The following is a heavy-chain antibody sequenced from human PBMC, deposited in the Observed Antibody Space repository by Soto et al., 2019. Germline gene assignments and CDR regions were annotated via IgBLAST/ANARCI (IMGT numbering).Heavy chain of an antibody. CDR2: IYYSGST. D-gene: IGHD2-8*01. Sequence: PSETLSLTCTVSGSSISSYYWSWIRQPPGKGLEWIGYIYYSGSTNYNPSLKSRVTISVDTSKNQFSLKLSSVTAADTAVYYCARSLYCTNGVCYTGPTYWGQGTLVTVSS. CDR3: ARSLYCTNGVCYTGPTY. V-gene: IGHV4-59*01. CDR1: GSSISSYY. J-gene: IGHJ4*02.